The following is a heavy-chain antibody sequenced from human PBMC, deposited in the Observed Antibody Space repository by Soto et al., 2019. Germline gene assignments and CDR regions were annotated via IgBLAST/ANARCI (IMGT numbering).Heavy chain of an antibody. D-gene: IGHD7-27*01. CDR1: GGTFSGHA. CDR3: ARGPNWGYRFDS. J-gene: IGHJ4*02. Sequence: QVQLVQSGAEVKKPGSSVKVSCEASGGTFSGHAISWVRQAPGQGPEWMGGLIPLFGTTQHAQNFQGRRTITADKSTSTAYMELTSLRFDDPAIYYCARGPNWGYRFDSWGQGTLVTVSS. CDR2: LIPLFGTT. V-gene: IGHV1-69*06.